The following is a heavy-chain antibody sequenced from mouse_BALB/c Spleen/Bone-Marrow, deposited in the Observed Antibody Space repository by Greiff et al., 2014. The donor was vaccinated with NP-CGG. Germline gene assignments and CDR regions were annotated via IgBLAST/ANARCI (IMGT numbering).Heavy chain of an antibody. V-gene: IGHV14-3*02. J-gene: IGHJ2*01. CDR3: ARFPYDYGGGDY. D-gene: IGHD2-4*01. Sequence: EVQLQESGAELVKPGASVKLSCTASGFNIKDTYMHWVKQRPEQGLEWIGRIDPANGNTKYDPKFQGKAPITADTSSNTAYLQLSSLTSEDTAVYYCARFPYDYGGGDYWGQGTTLTVSS. CDR2: IDPANGNT. CDR1: GFNIKDTY.